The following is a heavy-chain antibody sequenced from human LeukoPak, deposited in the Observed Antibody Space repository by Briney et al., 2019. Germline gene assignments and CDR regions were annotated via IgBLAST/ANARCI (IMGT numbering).Heavy chain of an antibody. J-gene: IGHJ3*02. CDR3: ARRRRDSGSYPGAFDI. V-gene: IGHV4-39*07. CDR2: IYYSGST. D-gene: IGHD1-26*01. CDR1: GGSISSSSYY. Sequence: PSETLSLTCTVSGGSISSSSYYWGWIRQPPGKGLEWIGSIYYSGSTYYNPSLKSRVTISVDTSKNQFSLKLSSVTAADTAVYYCARRRRDSGSYPGAFDIWGQGTMVTVSS.